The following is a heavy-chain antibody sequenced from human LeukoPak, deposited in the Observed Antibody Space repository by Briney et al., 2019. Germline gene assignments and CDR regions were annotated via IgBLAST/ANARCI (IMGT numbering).Heavy chain of an antibody. CDR1: GYTFTAYF. D-gene: IGHD4-23*01. CDR2: ISPNSGVT. V-gene: IGHV1-2*02. J-gene: IGHJ4*02. Sequence: GASVKVSCKASGYTFTAYFIHWVRQAPGQGLERMGWISPNSGVTNYAQKFQGRVTMTGDTSISTAYMELSRLRSDDTAVYYCARNYGSNSKYFDYWGQGTLVTVSS. CDR3: ARNYGSNSKYFDY.